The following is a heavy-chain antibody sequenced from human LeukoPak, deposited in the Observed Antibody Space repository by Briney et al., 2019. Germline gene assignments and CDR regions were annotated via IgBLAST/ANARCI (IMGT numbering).Heavy chain of an antibody. J-gene: IGHJ4*02. CDR3: ARAAFGSGSYYIDY. CDR2: INSNSGGT. Sequence: ASVKLSCKASGNTFTGYYMHWVRQAPGQGLEWMGWINSNSGGTNYAQKFQGRVTMTRDTSISIAYMELSRLRSDDTAVYYCARAAFGSGSYYIDYWGQGTLVTVSS. V-gene: IGHV1-2*02. D-gene: IGHD3-10*01. CDR1: GNTFTGYY.